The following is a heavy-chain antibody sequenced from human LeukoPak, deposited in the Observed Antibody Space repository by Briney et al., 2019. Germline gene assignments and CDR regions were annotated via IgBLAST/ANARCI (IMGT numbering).Heavy chain of an antibody. Sequence: PSETLSLTCTVSGGSISSSSYYWGWIRQPPGKGLEWIGSIYYSGSTYYNPSLKSRVTISVDTSKNQFSLKLSSVTAADTAVYYCARKGGGYSYGPFDYWGQGTLVTVSS. CDR1: GGSISSSSYY. CDR2: IYYSGST. CDR3: ARKGGGYSYGPFDY. D-gene: IGHD5-18*01. V-gene: IGHV4-39*01. J-gene: IGHJ4*02.